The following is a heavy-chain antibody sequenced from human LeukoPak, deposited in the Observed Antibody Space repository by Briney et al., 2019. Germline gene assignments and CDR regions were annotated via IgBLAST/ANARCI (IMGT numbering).Heavy chain of an antibody. CDR3: ATHIAARPRYFDY. D-gene: IGHD6-6*01. Sequence: GRSLRLSCAASGFTFSSYAMHWVRQAPGKGLEWVAVISYDGSNKYYADSVKGRFTISRDNSKNTLYLQMNSLRAEDTAVYYCATHIAARPRYFDYWGQGTLVTVSS. CDR2: ISYDGSNK. CDR1: GFTFSSYA. V-gene: IGHV3-30*07. J-gene: IGHJ4*02.